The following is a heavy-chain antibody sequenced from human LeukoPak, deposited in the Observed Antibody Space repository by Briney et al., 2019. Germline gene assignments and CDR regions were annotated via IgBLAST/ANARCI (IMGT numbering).Heavy chain of an antibody. V-gene: IGHV3-11*01. CDR1: GFTFSDYY. CDR2: ISSSGSTI. D-gene: IGHD3-16*01. CDR3: ASYDPVGYYFDY. J-gene: IGHJ4*02. Sequence: GGSLRLSCAASGFTFSDYYMSWIRQAPGKGLEWVSYISSSGSTIYYADSVKGRFTISRDNAKNSLYLQMNSLRAEDTAVYYCASYDPVGYYFDYWGQGTLVTVSP.